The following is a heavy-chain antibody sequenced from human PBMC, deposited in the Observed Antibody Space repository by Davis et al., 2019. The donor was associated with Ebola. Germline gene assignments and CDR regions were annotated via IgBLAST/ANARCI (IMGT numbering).Heavy chain of an antibody. Sequence: MPSETLSLTCTVSGGSISSSSHNWFLLRQPERKAQQWIGSIYYGASTNSNPSLKSRVTISVDTSKNQFSLKLSSVTAADTAGYYCARQGRGILVIVDSWGQGTLVTVSS. D-gene: IGHD3-9*01. CDR2: IYYGAST. CDR1: GGSISSSSHN. CDR3: ARQGRGILVIVDS. J-gene: IGHJ4*02. V-gene: IGHV4-39*01.